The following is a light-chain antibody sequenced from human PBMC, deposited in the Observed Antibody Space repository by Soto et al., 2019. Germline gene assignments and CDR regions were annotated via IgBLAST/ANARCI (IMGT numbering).Light chain of an antibody. CDR2: DVT. V-gene: IGLV2-14*01. Sequence: QSALTQPASVSGSPGQWITISCTGNSSDVGGYNYVSWYQQHPGKAPKLMIYDVTDRPSGVSNRFSGSTSGNTASLTISGLQAEDEADYYCSSYTSRSTLVVFGGGTQLTVL. CDR3: SSYTSRSTLVV. J-gene: IGLJ2*01. CDR1: SSDVGGYNY.